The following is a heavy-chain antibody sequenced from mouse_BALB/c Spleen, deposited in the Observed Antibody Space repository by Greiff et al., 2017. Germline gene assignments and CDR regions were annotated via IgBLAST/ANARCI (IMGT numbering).Heavy chain of an antibody. CDR3: AREGYYGSSYGLAY. D-gene: IGHD1-1*01. V-gene: IGHV5-4*02. CDR2: ISDGGSYT. CDR1: GFTFSDYY. J-gene: IGHJ3*01. Sequence: EVQLVESGGGLVKPGGSLKLSCAASGFTFSDYYMYWVRQTPEKRLEWVATISDGGSYTYYPDSVKGRFTISRDNAKNNLYLQMSRLKTEDTAMYYCAREGYYGSSYGLAYWGQGTLVTVSA.